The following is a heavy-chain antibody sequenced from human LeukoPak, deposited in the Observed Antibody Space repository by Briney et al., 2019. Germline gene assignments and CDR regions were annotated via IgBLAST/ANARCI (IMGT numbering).Heavy chain of an antibody. D-gene: IGHD2-2*01. CDR1: GLTFSSYA. Sequence: PGGSLRLSCAASGLTFSSYAMSWVRQAPGKGLEWVSTISGRGGGTFYADSVKGRLTISRDNSNNTLYLQMNSLRAEDTAVYYCAKFRRYQLMSDFDYWGQGTLVAVSS. J-gene: IGHJ4*02. V-gene: IGHV3-23*01. CDR3: AKFRRYQLMSDFDY. CDR2: ISGRGGGT.